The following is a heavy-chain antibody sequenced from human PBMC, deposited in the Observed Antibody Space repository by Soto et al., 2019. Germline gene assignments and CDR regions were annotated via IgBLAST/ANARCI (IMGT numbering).Heavy chain of an antibody. CDR2: IYSSGST. Sequence: SETLSLTCTVTGGAISGYYWTWIRQSDGEGLEWIGRIYSSGSTNYNPSLKSRVTISLDTSMNYFSLRLSSVTAADTAVYYCARSYPNTIFGVVPSRVLAVWGQGTTVTVSS. V-gene: IGHV4-4*07. J-gene: IGHJ6*02. CDR3: ARSYPNTIFGVVPSRVLAV. CDR1: GGAISGYY. D-gene: IGHD3-3*01.